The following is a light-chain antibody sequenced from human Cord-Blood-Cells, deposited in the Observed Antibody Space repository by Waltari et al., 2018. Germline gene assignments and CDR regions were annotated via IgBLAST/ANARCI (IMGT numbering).Light chain of an antibody. CDR3: QQSYSTPWT. CDR2: AAS. V-gene: IGKV1-39*01. Sequence: DIQMTQSPSSLSASVGDRVTITCRASQSISSYVNWYQQKPGKAPKPLIYAASSFKRGVPSRCSGVGSGTDFTLTISSLQPEDFATYYCQQSYSTPWTFGQGTKVEIK. CDR1: QSISSY. J-gene: IGKJ1*01.